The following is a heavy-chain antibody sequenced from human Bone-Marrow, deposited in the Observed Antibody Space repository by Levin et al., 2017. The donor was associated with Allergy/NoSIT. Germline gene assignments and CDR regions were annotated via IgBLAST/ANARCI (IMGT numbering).Heavy chain of an antibody. Sequence: SETLSLTCAVSGSSISSNTYWAWIRQPPGKGLEWLGSILHSGSTSYNPSLKSRVTIFLDTSKNQFSLKLSSVTAADTAVYFCARAGMWFTRHEYWGQGTLVTVSS. CDR1: GSSISSNTY. V-gene: IGHV4-38-2*01. D-gene: IGHD2-21*01. J-gene: IGHJ4*02. CDR2: ILHSGST. CDR3: ARAGMWFTRHEY.